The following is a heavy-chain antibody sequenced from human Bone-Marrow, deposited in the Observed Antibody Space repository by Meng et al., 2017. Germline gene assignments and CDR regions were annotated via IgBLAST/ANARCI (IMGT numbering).Heavy chain of an antibody. V-gene: IGHV4-34*01. J-gene: IGHJ4*02. CDR3: ARGPTTMAHDFDY. CDR2: INHSGST. D-gene: IGHD4-11*01. Sequence: QVPLQPGGAGLLKPSETLSLTCAVYGGSFSGYYWSWIRQPPGKGLEWIGEINHSGSTNYNPSLESRATISVDTSQNNLSLKLSSVTAADSAVYYCARGPTTMAHDFDYWGQGTLVTVSS. CDR1: GGSFSGYY.